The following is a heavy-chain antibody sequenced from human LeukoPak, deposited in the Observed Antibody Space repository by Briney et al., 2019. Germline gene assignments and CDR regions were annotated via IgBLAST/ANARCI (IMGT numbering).Heavy chain of an antibody. D-gene: IGHD5-24*01. CDR1: GFTFSSYS. J-gene: IGHJ4*02. V-gene: IGHV3-21*01. CDR2: ISSSSSYI. CDR3: ARGGRLKMATPSRRIDY. Sequence: PGGSLRLSCAASGFTFSSYSMNWVRQAPGKGLEWVSSISSSSSYIYYADSVKGRFTISRDNAKNSLYLQMNSLRAEDTAVYYCARGGRLKMATPSRRIDYWGQGTLVTVSS.